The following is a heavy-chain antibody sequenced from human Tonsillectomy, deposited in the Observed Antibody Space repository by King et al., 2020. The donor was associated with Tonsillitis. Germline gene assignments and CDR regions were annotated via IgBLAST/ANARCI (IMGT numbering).Heavy chain of an antibody. Sequence: QLVQSGAEVKKPGASVKVSCKASGYTFTSYYMHWVRQAPGQGLEWMGIINPSGGSTSYAQKFQGRVTMTRETSTSTVDMELSSLRSEDTAVYYCARDRPYYYDSSGYSEYYYYYGMDVWGQGTTVTVSS. CDR3: ARDRPYYYDSSGYSEYYYYYGMDV. D-gene: IGHD3-22*01. J-gene: IGHJ6*02. V-gene: IGHV1-46*01. CDR1: GYTFTSYY. CDR2: INPSGGST.